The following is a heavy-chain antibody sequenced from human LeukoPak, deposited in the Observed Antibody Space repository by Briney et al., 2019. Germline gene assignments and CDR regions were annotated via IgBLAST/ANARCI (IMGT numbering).Heavy chain of an antibody. CDR2: IYNSGST. CDR1: GGSISSSNW. J-gene: IGHJ5*02. D-gene: IGHD2-15*01. Sequence: SETLSLTCAVSGGSISSSNWWSWVRQPPGKGLEWIGEIYNSGSTNYNPSLKSRVTLSVDTSKNQFSLKLSSVTAADTAVYYCARDKYCSGGRCYYGFDPWGQGTLVTVSS. CDR3: ARDKYCSGGRCYYGFDP. V-gene: IGHV4-4*02.